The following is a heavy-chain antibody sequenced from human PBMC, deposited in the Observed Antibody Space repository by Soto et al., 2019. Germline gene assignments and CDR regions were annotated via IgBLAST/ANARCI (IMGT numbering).Heavy chain of an antibody. CDR3: TRHLESLMIEAAFHI. CDR2: INPGNGNT. V-gene: IGHV1-3*01. J-gene: IGHJ3*02. CDR1: GYIFSGFG. Sequence: ASVKVSCKASGYIFSGFGLHWVRQAPGQRLEWMGWINPGNGNTKYAPEFQGRVTISLDTSADIVYMEVRSLRSEDTALYYCTRHLESLMIEAAFHIWGQGTMVTVSS. D-gene: IGHD3-22*01.